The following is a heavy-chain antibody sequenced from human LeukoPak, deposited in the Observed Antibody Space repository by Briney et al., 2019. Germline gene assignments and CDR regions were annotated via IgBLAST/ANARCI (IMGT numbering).Heavy chain of an antibody. J-gene: IGHJ3*02. CDR3: VRRGGTLDAFDI. CDR2: IYHSGST. V-gene: IGHV4-38-2*02. D-gene: IGHD3-10*01. CDR1: GYSISSGYY. Sequence: SETLSLTCTVSGYSISSGYYWGWIRQPPGKGLEWIGSIYHSGSTYYNPSLKSRVTISVDTSKNQFSLKLSSVTAADTAVYYCVRRGGTLDAFDIWGQGTMVSVSS.